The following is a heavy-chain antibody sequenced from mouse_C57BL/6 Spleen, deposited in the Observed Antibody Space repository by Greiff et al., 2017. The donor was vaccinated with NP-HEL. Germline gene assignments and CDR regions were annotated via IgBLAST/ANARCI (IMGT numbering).Heavy chain of an antibody. V-gene: IGHV1-69*01. D-gene: IGHD2-1*01. CDR1: GYTFTSYW. CDR3: ARYGNYVDWYFDV. CDR2: IDPSDSYT. J-gene: IGHJ1*03. Sequence: VQLQQSGAELVMPGASVKLSCKASGYTFTSYWMHWVKQRPGQGLEWIGEIDPSDSYTNYNQKFKGKSTLTVDKSSSTAYMQLSSLTSEDSAVYYCARYGNYVDWYFDVWGTGTTVTVSS.